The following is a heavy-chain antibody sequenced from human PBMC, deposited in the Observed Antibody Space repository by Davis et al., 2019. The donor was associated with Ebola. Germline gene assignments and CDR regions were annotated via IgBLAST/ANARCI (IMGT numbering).Heavy chain of an antibody. V-gene: IGHV1-46*01. CDR1: GYTFTNYY. J-gene: IGHJ6*04. CDR3: AKAKWEVEYHYSGMDV. D-gene: IGHD1-26*01. CDR2: INPNDGRT. Sequence: ASVKVSCKASGYTFTNYYMHWVRQAPGQGLEWMGMINPNDGRTIYAQKFQGRVTVTRDTSTTTVYMDLSSLRAEDTAVYFCAKAKWEVEYHYSGMDVWGKGTTVTVSS.